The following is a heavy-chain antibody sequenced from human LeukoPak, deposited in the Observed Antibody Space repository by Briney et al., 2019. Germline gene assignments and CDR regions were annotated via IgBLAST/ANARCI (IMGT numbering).Heavy chain of an antibody. CDR3: ARDSLGENWFDP. CDR1: GGSISSGSYY. CDR2: IYTSGST. J-gene: IGHJ5*02. D-gene: IGHD3-16*01. Sequence: SETLSLTCTVSGGSISSGSYYWIWIRQPAGKGLEWIGRIYTSGSTNYNPSLKSRVTISVDTSKNQCSLKLSSVTAADTAVYYCARDSLGENWFDPWGQGTLVTVSS. V-gene: IGHV4-61*02.